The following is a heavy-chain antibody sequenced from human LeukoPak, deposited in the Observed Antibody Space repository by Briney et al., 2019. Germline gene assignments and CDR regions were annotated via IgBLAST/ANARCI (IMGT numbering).Heavy chain of an antibody. J-gene: IGHJ4*02. Sequence: PSETLSLTCTVSGGSISSYYWSWIRQPPGKGLEWIGYIYYSGSTNYNPSLKSRVTISVDTSKNQFSLKLSSVTAADTAVYYCAGDRFSSGWYGLRGPFDYWGQGTLVTVSS. V-gene: IGHV4-59*12. CDR2: IYYSGST. CDR1: GGSISSYY. D-gene: IGHD6-19*01. CDR3: AGDRFSSGWYGLRGPFDY.